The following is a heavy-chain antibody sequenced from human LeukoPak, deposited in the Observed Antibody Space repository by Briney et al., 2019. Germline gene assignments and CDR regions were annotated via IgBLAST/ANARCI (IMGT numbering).Heavy chain of an antibody. Sequence: RASVKVACKVSGYTFTGYYMHWVRQAPGQGLEWMGWINPNRGGTNYAQKFQGRVTMTRDTSISTAYMELSRLRSDDTAVYYCARVGSIVATNEFDYWGQGTLVTVSS. V-gene: IGHV1-2*02. D-gene: IGHD5-12*01. J-gene: IGHJ4*02. CDR2: INPNRGGT. CDR1: GYTFTGYY. CDR3: ARVGSIVATNEFDY.